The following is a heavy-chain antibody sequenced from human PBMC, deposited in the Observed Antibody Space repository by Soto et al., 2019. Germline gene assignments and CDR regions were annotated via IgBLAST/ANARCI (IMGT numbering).Heavy chain of an antibody. J-gene: IGHJ3*01. D-gene: IGHD2-2*01. Sequence: QITLKESGPTLVKPTQTLTLTCTFSGFSLSTDGVGVGWIRQPPGKALEWLALIYWDDDQRYSPSLKTRLTITQDTSKHQVVLTMTNMDPVDTATYYCAHAYGGTSWPNDAFDVWGQGTVVTVSS. CDR2: IYWDDDQ. CDR1: GFSLSTDGVG. V-gene: IGHV2-5*02. CDR3: AHAYGGTSWPNDAFDV.